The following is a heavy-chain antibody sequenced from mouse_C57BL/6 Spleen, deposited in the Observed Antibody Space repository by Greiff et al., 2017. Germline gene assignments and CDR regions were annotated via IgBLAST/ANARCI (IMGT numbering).Heavy chain of an antibody. D-gene: IGHD1-1*01. V-gene: IGHV1-64*01. CDR1: GYTFTSYW. Sequence: VQLQQPGAELVKPGASVKLSCKASGYTFTSYWMHWVKQRPGQGLEWIGMIHPNSGSTNYNEKFKSKATLTVDKSSSTAYMQLSSLTSEDSAVDYCASSALRALYAMDYWGQGTSVTVSS. CDR2: IHPNSGST. CDR3: ASSALRALYAMDY. J-gene: IGHJ4*01.